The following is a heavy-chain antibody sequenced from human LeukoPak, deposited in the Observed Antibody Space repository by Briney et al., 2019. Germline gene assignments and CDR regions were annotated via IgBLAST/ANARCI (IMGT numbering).Heavy chain of an antibody. CDR3: VRDVWGDRDGFFAY. Sequence: GGSLRLSCAASGFTFGSYWMHWVRQVPGKGLVWVARINTDGRSTSYGESVKGRFTVSRDNAKNTLYVQMNSLRDEDTAVYYCVRDVWGDRDGFFAYSGQGTLVTVSS. V-gene: IGHV3-74*01. D-gene: IGHD5-24*01. CDR1: GFTFGSYW. CDR2: INTDGRST. J-gene: IGHJ4*02.